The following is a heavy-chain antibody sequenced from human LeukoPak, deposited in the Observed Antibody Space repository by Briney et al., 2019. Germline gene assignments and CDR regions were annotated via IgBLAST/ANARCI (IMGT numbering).Heavy chain of an antibody. J-gene: IGHJ4*02. CDR2: IYYSGST. CDR1: GGSISTSNYY. D-gene: IGHD3-16*01. CDR3: AREGEMNSFDY. V-gene: IGHV4-61*01. Sequence: SETLSLTCTVSGGSISTSNYYWSWIRQPPGKGLEWIGYIYYSGSTNYNPSLKSRVTISVDTSKNQFSLKLSSVTAADTAVYYCAREGEMNSFDYWGQGTLVTVSS.